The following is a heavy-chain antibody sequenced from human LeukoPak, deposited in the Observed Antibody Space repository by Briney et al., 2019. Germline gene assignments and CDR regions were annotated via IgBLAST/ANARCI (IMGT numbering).Heavy chain of an antibody. CDR1: GGSISTYY. CDR3: ARAGLAAAGTRGP. V-gene: IGHV4-59*01. Sequence: PSETLSLTCTVSGGSISTYYWTWIRQTPEKGLEWIGYIYYTGSTRNTNYNPSLKSRVTISLDTSKKQFSLKLTSVTAADTAVYYCARAGLAAAGTRGPWGQGTLVTVSS. CDR2: IYYTGSTRNT. J-gene: IGHJ4*02. D-gene: IGHD6-13*01.